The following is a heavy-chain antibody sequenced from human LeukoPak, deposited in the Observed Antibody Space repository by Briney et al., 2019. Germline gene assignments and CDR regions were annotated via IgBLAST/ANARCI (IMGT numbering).Heavy chain of an antibody. J-gene: IGHJ4*02. CDR2: INRETNLI. CDR3: ARDREWAFDY. Sequence: PGGSLRLSCAASGFTFNTYSMNWVRQAPGKGPEWVSHINRETNLIDYADSVKGRFTISRDNAKNSLYLEMTSLRDEDTAVYYCARDREWAFDYWGQGTLVTVSS. D-gene: IGHD2-8*01. V-gene: IGHV3-48*02. CDR1: GFTFNTYS.